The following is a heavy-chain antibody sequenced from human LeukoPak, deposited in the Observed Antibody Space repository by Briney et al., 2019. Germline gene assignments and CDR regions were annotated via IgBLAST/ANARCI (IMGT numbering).Heavy chain of an antibody. CDR2: IYPGDSDT. CDR3: ARHQIEEYSSSYHYYGMDV. J-gene: IGHJ6*02. CDR1: GYSFTSYW. V-gene: IGHV5-51*01. Sequence: LGESLKISCKGSGYSFTSYWIGWVRQMPGEGLEWMGIIYPGDSDTRYSPSFQGQVTISADKSISTAYLQWSSLKASDTAMYYCARHQIEEYSSSYHYYGMDVWGQGTTVTVSS. D-gene: IGHD6-6*01.